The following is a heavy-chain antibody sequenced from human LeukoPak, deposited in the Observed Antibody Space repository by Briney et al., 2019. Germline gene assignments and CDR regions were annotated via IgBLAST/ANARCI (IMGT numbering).Heavy chain of an antibody. CDR3: VRGLYYDILDQLGP. CDR2: ISSNGGST. J-gene: IGHJ5*02. D-gene: IGHD3-9*01. Sequence: GGSLRLSCSASGFTFSSYAMHWVRQAPGKGLEYVSAISSNGGSTYYADSVKGRFTISRDNSKNTLYLQMSSLRAEDTAVYYCVRGLYYDILDQLGPWGQGTLVTVSS. CDR1: GFTFSSYA. V-gene: IGHV3-64D*06.